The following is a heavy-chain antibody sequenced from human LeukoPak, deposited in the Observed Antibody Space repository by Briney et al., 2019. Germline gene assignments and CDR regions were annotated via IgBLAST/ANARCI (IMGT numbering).Heavy chain of an antibody. CDR2: IYHSGST. D-gene: IGHD3-22*01. Sequence: SETLSLTCTVSGGSISSGGYYWSWIRQPPGKGLEWIGYIYHSGSTYYNPSLKSRVTISVDRSKNQFSLKLSSVTAADTAVYYCARGYDSSGIDFDYWGQGTLVTVSS. J-gene: IGHJ4*02. V-gene: IGHV4-30-2*01. CDR1: GGSISSGGYY. CDR3: ARGYDSSGIDFDY.